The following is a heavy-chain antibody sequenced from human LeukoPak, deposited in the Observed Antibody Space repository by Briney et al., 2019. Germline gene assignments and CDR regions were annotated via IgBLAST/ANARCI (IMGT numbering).Heavy chain of an antibody. CDR2: IYHSGST. J-gene: IGHJ6*03. D-gene: IGHD2-21*01. CDR3: ARAKIDMDV. CDR1: GYSISSGYY. V-gene: IGHV4-38-2*02. Sequence: SETLSLTCTVSGYSISSGYYWGWIRQPPGKGLEWIGSIYHSGSTYYNPSLKSRVTISVDTSKNQFSLKLSSVTAADTAVYYCARAKIDMDVWGKGTTVTASS.